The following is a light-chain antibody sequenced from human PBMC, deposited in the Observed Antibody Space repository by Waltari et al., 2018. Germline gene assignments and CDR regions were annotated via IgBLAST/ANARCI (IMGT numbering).Light chain of an antibody. V-gene: IGLV2-23*01. Sequence: QSALTQPASVSGSPGQSITISCTGTSSDVGSYRVVSCNQQYPGKAPKLIIYEGSKRPSGVSLRFSASKSGNTDSLTISGLQTEDEADYFCCSYAGSNIDVFGTGTKVTVL. CDR3: CSYAGSNIDV. J-gene: IGLJ1*01. CDR2: EGS. CDR1: SSDVGSYRV.